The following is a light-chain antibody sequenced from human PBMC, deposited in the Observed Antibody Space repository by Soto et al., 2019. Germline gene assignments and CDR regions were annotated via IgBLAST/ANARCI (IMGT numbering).Light chain of an antibody. Sequence: EIVMTQSPATLSVSPGERATLSCRASQSVSSNLAWYQQKPGQAPRLLIHGASTRATGIPARLSGSGSGTEFTLTISSLQSEDFAVYYCQQYNNWPLTFGGGTKVEIK. CDR3: QQYNNWPLT. CDR2: GAS. CDR1: QSVSSN. J-gene: IGKJ4*01. V-gene: IGKV3-15*01.